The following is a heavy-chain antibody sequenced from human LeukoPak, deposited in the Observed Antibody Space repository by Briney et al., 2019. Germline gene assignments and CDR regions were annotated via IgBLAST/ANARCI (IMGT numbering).Heavy chain of an antibody. Sequence: SETLSLTCTASGGSLSSYYWSWIRQPPGKGLEWIGHIYYSGSTNYNPSPKSRVTISVDTSKNQFSLKLSSVTAADTAVYYCASSHAVEMGTSNFDYWGQGTLVTVSS. V-gene: IGHV4-59*01. CDR2: IYYSGST. J-gene: IGHJ4*02. D-gene: IGHD5-24*01. CDR1: GGSLSSYY. CDR3: ASSHAVEMGTSNFDY.